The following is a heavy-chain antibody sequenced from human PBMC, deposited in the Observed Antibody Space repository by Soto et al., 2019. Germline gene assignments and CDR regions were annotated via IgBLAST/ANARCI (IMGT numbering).Heavy chain of an antibody. Sequence: SETLSLTCTVSGGSISSSSYYWGWIRQPPGKGLEWIGSIYYSGSTYYNPSLKSRVTISVDTSKNQFSLKLSSVTAADTAVYYCARSLRSWYSYYFDYWGQGTLVTVSS. CDR1: GGSISSSSYY. J-gene: IGHJ4*02. CDR3: ARSLRSWYSYYFDY. V-gene: IGHV4-39*01. CDR2: IYYSGST. D-gene: IGHD6-13*01.